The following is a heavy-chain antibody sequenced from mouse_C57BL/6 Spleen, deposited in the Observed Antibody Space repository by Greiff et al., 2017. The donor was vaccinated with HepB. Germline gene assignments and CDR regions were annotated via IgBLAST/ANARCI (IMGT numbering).Heavy chain of an antibody. Sequence: VQLQQSGAELVRPGASVKLSCTASGFNIKDYYMHWVKQRPEQGLEWIGRIDPEDGDTEYAPKFQGKATMTADTSSNTAYLQLSSLTSEDTAVYYCTTSGYGSSSFDYWGQGTTLTVSS. CDR1: GFNIKDYY. V-gene: IGHV14-1*01. D-gene: IGHD1-1*01. J-gene: IGHJ2*01. CDR2: IDPEDGDT. CDR3: TTSGYGSSSFDY.